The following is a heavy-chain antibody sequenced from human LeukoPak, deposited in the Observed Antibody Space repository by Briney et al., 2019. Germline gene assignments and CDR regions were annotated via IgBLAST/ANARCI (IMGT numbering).Heavy chain of an antibody. CDR2: TRNKANSYTT. D-gene: IGHD3-22*01. V-gene: IGHV3-72*01. CDR3: ASTYYYDSSGLSY. Sequence: TGGSLRLSCAASGFTFSDHYMDWVRQAPGKGLEWVGRTRNKANSYTTEYAASVKGRFTISRDDSKNSLYLQMNSLKTEDTAVYYCASTYYYDSSGLSYWGQGTLVTVSS. J-gene: IGHJ4*02. CDR1: GFTFSDHY.